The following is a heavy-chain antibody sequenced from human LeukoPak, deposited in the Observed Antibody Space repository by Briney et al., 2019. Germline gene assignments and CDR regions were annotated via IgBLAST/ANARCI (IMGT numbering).Heavy chain of an antibody. CDR1: GGSISSSNYY. V-gene: IGHV4-61*05. J-gene: IGHJ4*02. Sequence: SETLSLTCSVFGGSISSSNYYWGWIRQPPGKGLEWIGYIYYSGSTNYNPSLKSRVTISVDTSKNQFSLKLSSVTAADTAVYYCARSIAVAGRKFDYWGQGTLVTVSS. CDR3: ARSIAVAGRKFDY. D-gene: IGHD6-19*01. CDR2: IYYSGST.